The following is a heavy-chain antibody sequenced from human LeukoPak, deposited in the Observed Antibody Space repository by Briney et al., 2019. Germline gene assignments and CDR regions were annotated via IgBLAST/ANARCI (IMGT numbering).Heavy chain of an antibody. J-gene: IGHJ6*03. D-gene: IGHD1-26*01. CDR3: ARSGGYYFYMDV. CDR2: ISTYSGTT. V-gene: IGHV1-18*01. Sequence: ASVNVSCKASGYTFSNSGISWVRQAPGQGLEWMGWISTYSGTTNYAHNRQGRLTMTTDTSTSTAYMELRNLKSDDTAVYYCARSGGYYFYMDVWGKGTTVTVSS. CDR1: GYTFSNSG.